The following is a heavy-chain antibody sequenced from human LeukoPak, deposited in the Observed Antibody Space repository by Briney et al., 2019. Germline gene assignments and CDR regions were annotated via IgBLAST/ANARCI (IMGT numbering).Heavy chain of an antibody. V-gene: IGHV4-39*01. D-gene: IGHD3/OR15-3a*01. Sequence: PSETLSLTCTVSGGSISSSPYWWGRIRQPPGKGLEWIGTIYFSGSTFYHPSLEGRVTISADTFKNQFSLKLASVTAADTAVYYCARRAYGTGFDYWGQGTVVTVSS. J-gene: IGHJ4*02. CDR2: IYFSGST. CDR3: ARRAYGTGFDY. CDR1: GGSISSSPYW.